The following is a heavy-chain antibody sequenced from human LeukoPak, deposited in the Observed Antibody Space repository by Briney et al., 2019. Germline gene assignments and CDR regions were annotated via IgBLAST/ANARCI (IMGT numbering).Heavy chain of an antibody. J-gene: IGHJ4*02. Sequence: PGGSLRLSCAASGFTFSSYAMSWVRQAPGKGLEWVSAISGSGGSTYYADSVKGRFTISRDNSKNTLYLQMNSLRAEDTAVYYCAKDDDRHWGSSCQDYWGQGTLVTVSS. V-gene: IGHV3-23*01. CDR1: GFTFSSYA. CDR3: AKDDDRHWGSSCQDY. CDR2: ISGSGGST. D-gene: IGHD2-2*01.